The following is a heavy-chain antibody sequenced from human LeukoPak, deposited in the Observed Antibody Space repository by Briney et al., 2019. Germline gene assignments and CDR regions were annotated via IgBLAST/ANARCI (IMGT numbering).Heavy chain of an antibody. CDR1: GFTFSSYA. D-gene: IGHD5-18*01. V-gene: IGHV3-23*01. Sequence: PGGSLRLSCAASGFTFSSYAMSWVRQAPGKGLEWVSAISGSGGSTYYADSVKGRFTISRDNSKNTLYLQMNSLRAEDTAVYYCAKAEWIQLWSETYYFDYWGQGTLVTVSS. J-gene: IGHJ4*02. CDR2: ISGSGGST. CDR3: AKAEWIQLWSETYYFDY.